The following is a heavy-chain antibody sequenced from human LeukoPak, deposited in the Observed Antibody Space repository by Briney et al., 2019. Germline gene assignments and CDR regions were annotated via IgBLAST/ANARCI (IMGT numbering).Heavy chain of an antibody. CDR2: ISTYNGNT. J-gene: IGHJ6*03. Sequence: GASVKLSCKASGYTFTSYGISWVRQAPGQGLEWMGWISTYNGNTNYAQKLQGRVTMTTDTSTSTAYMELRSLRSDDTAVYYCARRPLSYYYYYMDVWGKGTTVTVSS. V-gene: IGHV1-18*01. CDR1: GYTFTSYG. CDR3: ARRPLSYYYYYMDV.